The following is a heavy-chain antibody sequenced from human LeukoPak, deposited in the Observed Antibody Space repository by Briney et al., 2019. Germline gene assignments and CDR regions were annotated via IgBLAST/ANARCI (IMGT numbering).Heavy chain of an antibody. CDR2: INPNSGGT. CDR1: GYTFTGHY. Sequence: GASVKVSCKASGYTFTGHYMHWVRQAPGQGLEWMGWINPNSGGTNYAQKFQGRVTMTRDTSISTAYMELSRLRSDDTAVYYCARVNRLVVAGEYFDYWGQGTLVTVSS. J-gene: IGHJ4*02. CDR3: ARVNRLVVAGEYFDY. D-gene: IGHD6-19*01. V-gene: IGHV1-2*02.